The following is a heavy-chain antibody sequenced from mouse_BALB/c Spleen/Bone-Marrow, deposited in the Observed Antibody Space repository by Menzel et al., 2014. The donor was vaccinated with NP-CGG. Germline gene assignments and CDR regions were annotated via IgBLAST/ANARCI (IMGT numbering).Heavy chain of an antibody. Sequence: EVKLVESGGGLVKPGGSLKLSCAASGFTFSSYGMSWVRQTPEKRLEWVATIIGGGSYTYYPDSVKGRFTISRDNAKNNLCLQMSSLRSEDAALYYCARQDRSFAMDYWGQGTSVTVAS. CDR2: IIGGGSYT. CDR1: GFTFSSYG. D-gene: IGHD2-14*01. J-gene: IGHJ4*01. V-gene: IGHV5-9-2*01. CDR3: ARQDRSFAMDY.